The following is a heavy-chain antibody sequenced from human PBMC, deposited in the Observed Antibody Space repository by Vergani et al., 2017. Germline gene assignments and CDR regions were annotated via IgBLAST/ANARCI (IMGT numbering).Heavy chain of an antibody. D-gene: IGHD2-15*01. Sequence: QVQLVQSGGGVVQPGGSLRLSCVASGFTFNRYGMHWVRQAPGKGLEWLAYVLFDGRNEYYADSGKGRFIVSRDNSNDALYLQMNSLRTDDTAVYYCARDQAYCHEGSCALWGEGSVVTVSS. CDR3: ARDQAYCHEGSCAL. V-gene: IGHV3-30*02. CDR1: GFTFNRYG. CDR2: VLFDGRNE. J-gene: IGHJ4*02.